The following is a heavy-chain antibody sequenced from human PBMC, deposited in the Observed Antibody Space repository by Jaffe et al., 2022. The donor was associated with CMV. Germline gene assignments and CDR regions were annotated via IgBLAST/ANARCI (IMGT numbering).Heavy chain of an antibody. J-gene: IGHJ4*02. CDR2: IKKKTDGGTT. CDR1: GFTFSDAW. D-gene: IGHD6-13*01. V-gene: IGHV3-15*01. CDR3: TSSRAASD. Sequence: EVQLVESGGGLVKPGGSLRLSCAASGFTFSDAWMSWVRQAPGKGLEWVGHIKKKTDGGTTDYAAPVKGRFTISRDDSKDTLYLQMNSLKTEDTAVYYCTSSRAASDWGQGTLVTVSS.